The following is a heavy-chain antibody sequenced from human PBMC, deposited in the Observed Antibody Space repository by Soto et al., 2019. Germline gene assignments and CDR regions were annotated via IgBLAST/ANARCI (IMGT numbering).Heavy chain of an antibody. CDR1: GFTFSSYA. CDR2: VTGSGDKT. D-gene: IGHD3-3*01. CDR3: AKGVEWSGYLAPFDY. Sequence: EVQLLESGGGLVQPGGSLRLSCAASGFTFSSYAMSWVRQAPGKGLEWVSVVTGSGDKTYNTDSVKGRFTISRDNSRNTLDLQMNSLRAEDTAVYYCAKGVEWSGYLAPFDYWGQGTLVTVSS. J-gene: IGHJ4*02. V-gene: IGHV3-23*01.